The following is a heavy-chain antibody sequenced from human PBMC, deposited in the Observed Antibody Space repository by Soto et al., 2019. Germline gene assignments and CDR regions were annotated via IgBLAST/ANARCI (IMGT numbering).Heavy chain of an antibody. CDR1: GGPVSNSNYS. V-gene: IGHV4-39*01. J-gene: IGHJ4*02. D-gene: IGHD2-8*01. CDR2: VYYRGRS. CDR3: VSQRTSVLTQAYFDY. Sequence: SETLSLTCTVSGGPVSNSNYSWGWIRQSPGKGLEWIGSVYYRGRSYSKSSVKSRVTISVDTSKNQFSLNLNSVTASDTAVYYCVSQRTSVLTQAYFDYWGPGALVTVSS.